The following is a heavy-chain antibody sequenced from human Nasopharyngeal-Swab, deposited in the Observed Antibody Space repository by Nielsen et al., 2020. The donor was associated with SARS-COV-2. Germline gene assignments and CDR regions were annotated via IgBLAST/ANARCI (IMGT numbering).Heavy chain of an antibody. D-gene: IGHD2-2*01. Sequence: RQAPGKGLEWIGEINHSGSTNYNPSLKSRVTISVDTSKNQFSLKLSSVTAADTAVYYCARDRVVPAAMWAYYYYYGMDVWGQGTTVTVSS. J-gene: IGHJ6*02. V-gene: IGHV4-34*09. CDR3: ARDRVVPAAMWAYYYYYGMDV. CDR2: INHSGST.